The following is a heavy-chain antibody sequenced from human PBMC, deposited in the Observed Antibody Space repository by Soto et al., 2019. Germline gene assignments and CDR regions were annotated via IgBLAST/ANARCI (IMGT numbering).Heavy chain of an antibody. J-gene: IGHJ4*02. D-gene: IGHD3-10*01. V-gene: IGHV3-30*03. CDR1: GFTFSSYG. Sequence: PGGSLRLSCAASGFTFSSYGMHWVRQAPGKGLEWVAVISYDGSNKYYADSVKGRFTISRDNSKNTLYLQMNSLRAEDTAVYYCVGELLFRWGQGTLVTVSS. CDR3: VGELLFR. CDR2: ISYDGSNK.